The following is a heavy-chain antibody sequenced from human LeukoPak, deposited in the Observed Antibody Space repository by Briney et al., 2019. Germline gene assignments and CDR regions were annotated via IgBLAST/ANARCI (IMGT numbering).Heavy chain of an antibody. D-gene: IGHD6-13*01. J-gene: IGHJ4*02. CDR2: IIPIFGTA. CDR3: ARGSISVISSIATAGTPNFFDY. V-gene: IGHV1-69*13. Sequence: SVKVSCKASGGTFSSYAISWVRQAPGQGLEWMGGIIPIFGTANYAQKFQGRVTITADESTSTAYMELSSLRSEDTAVYYCARGSISVISSIATAGTPNFFDYWGQGTLVTVSS. CDR1: GGTFSSYA.